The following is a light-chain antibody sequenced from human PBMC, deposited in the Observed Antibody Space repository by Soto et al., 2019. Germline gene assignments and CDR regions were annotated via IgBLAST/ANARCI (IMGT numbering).Light chain of an antibody. CDR2: DVA. Sequence: QSALTQPASVSGSPGQSIAIPCTGTSSDVGGYNYVSWYQQHPGKAPKLMLYDVAIRPSGVSDRFSGSKSGNTASLTISGLQAEDEADYYCTSYTTSSTYVFGTGTKVTVL. CDR3: TSYTTSSTYV. J-gene: IGLJ1*01. CDR1: SSDVGGYNY. V-gene: IGLV2-14*01.